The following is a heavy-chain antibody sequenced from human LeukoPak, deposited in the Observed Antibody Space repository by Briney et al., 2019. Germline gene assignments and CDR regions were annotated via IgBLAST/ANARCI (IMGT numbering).Heavy chain of an antibody. CDR3: AKDKVEGSGWYYFDY. Sequence: PGGSLRLSCAASGFTFNIYPMHWVRQAPGRGLEWVALISYDGTSKYYADSVKGRFTISRDNSKNTLYLQMNSLRAEDTAVYYCAKDKVEGSGWYYFDYWGQGTLVTVSS. CDR2: ISYDGTSK. V-gene: IGHV3-30*04. CDR1: GFTFNIYP. D-gene: IGHD6-19*01. J-gene: IGHJ4*02.